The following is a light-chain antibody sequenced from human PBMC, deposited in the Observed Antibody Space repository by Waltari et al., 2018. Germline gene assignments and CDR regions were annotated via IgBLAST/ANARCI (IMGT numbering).Light chain of an antibody. CDR3: CSYTTSSTFI. J-gene: IGLJ1*01. CDR2: GVS. V-gene: IGLV2-18*02. CDR1: HSHIGSYTQ. Sequence: QSPPPQPPSASGSPGQSVTISSNGPHSHIGSYTQVSWYQQHPGKAPKLMIYGVSNRPSGVSDRFSGSKSGNTASLTIAGLQAEDEADYYCCSYTTSSTFIFGAGTRLTGL.